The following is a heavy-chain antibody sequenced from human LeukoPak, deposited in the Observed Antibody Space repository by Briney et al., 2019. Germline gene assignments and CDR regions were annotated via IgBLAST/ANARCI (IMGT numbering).Heavy chain of an antibody. CDR1: GGSISSGGYY. Sequence: SQTLSLTCTVSGGSISSGGYYWSWIRQHPGKGLEWIGYIYYSGSTYYNPSLKSRVTISVDTSKNQFSLKLSSVTAADTAVYYCARVGYDFWSGYYTPAAFDIWGQGTMVTVSS. J-gene: IGHJ3*02. CDR3: ARVGYDFWSGYYTPAAFDI. D-gene: IGHD3-3*01. CDR2: IYYSGST. V-gene: IGHV4-31*03.